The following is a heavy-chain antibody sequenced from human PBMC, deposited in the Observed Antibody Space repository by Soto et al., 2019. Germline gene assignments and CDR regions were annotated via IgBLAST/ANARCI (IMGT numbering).Heavy chain of an antibody. D-gene: IGHD3-10*01. V-gene: IGHV1-2*04. J-gene: IGHJ6*03. CDR1: GYTFTGYY. Sequence: ASVKVSCKASGYTFTGYYMHWVRQAPGQGLEWMGWINPNSGGTNYAQKFQGWVTMTRDTSISTAYMELSRLRSDDTAVYYYARGLREVRGVTYIRPYYYMDVWGKGTTVTVSS. CDR2: INPNSGGT. CDR3: ARGLREVRGVTYIRPYYYMDV.